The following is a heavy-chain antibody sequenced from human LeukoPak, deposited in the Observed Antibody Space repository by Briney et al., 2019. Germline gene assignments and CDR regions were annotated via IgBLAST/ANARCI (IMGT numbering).Heavy chain of an antibody. CDR2: IYYSGST. D-gene: IGHD4-17*01. J-gene: IGHJ4*02. CDR1: GCSISSYY. Sequence: PSETLSLTCTVSGCSISSYYWSWIRQPPGKGLEWIGYIYYSGSTNYNPSLKSRVTISVDTSKNQFSLKLSSVTAADTAVYYCARDADYGDYISNWGQGTLVTVSS. V-gene: IGHV4-59*01. CDR3: ARDADYGDYISN.